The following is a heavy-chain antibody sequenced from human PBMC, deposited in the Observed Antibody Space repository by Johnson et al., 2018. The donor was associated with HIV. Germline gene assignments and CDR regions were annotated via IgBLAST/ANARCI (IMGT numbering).Heavy chain of an antibody. Sequence: QVQLVESGGGVVQPGRSLRLSCAASGFTFSSYAMHWVRQAPGKGLEWVAVIYSGGSTYYADSVKGRFTISRDNSKNTVYLQMNSLRAEDTAVYYCAREEVTIFGVAYDAFDIWGQGTMVTVSS. V-gene: IGHV3-30*14. CDR1: GFTFSSYA. CDR3: AREEVTIFGVAYDAFDI. J-gene: IGHJ3*02. CDR2: IYSGGST. D-gene: IGHD3-3*01.